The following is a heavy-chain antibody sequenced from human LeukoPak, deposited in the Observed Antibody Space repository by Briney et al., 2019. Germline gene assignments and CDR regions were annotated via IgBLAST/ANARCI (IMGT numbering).Heavy chain of an antibody. CDR1: GFTFSSYE. CDR2: IDNSGSTK. V-gene: IGHV3-48*03. D-gene: IGHD3-16*01. J-gene: IGHJ4*02. CDR3: ARAGAYHFDN. Sequence: PGGSLRLSCAASGFTFSSYEMNWVRQAPGKGLEWVSYIDNSGSTKYYTASVRGRFTISRDNAKNTLYLQMNSLRAEDTAVYYCARAGAYHFDNWGQGTLVTVSS.